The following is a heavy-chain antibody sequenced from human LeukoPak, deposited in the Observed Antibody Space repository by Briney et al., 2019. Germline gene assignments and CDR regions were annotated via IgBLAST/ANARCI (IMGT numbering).Heavy chain of an antibody. Sequence: SVKVSCKASGGTFSSYAISWVRQAPGQGLEWMGGIIPIFGTANYAQKFQGRVTITADESTSTAYMELSSLRSEDTAVYYCARDRGSGFSDAFDIWGQGTMVTVSS. CDR2: IIPIFGTA. V-gene: IGHV1-69*13. CDR1: GGTFSSYA. J-gene: IGHJ3*02. D-gene: IGHD6-19*01. CDR3: ARDRGSGFSDAFDI.